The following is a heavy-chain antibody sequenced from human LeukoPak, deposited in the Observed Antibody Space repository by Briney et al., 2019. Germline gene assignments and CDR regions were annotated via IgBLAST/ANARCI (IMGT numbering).Heavy chain of an antibody. Sequence: SETLSRTCAVSGYSICSGYYWGWIRQPPGKGLEWIGGIYHSGSTYYNPSLKSRVTISVDTSKNQFSLKLSSVTAADTAVYYCARDTIVATSADAFDIWGQGTMVTVSS. CDR1: GYSICSGYY. J-gene: IGHJ3*02. D-gene: IGHD5-12*01. CDR2: IYHSGST. CDR3: ARDTIVATSADAFDI. V-gene: IGHV4-38-2*02.